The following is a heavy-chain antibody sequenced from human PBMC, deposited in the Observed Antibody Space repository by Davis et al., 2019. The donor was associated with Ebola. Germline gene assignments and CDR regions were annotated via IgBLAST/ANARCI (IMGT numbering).Heavy chain of an antibody. CDR1: GGSVSSGSYS. Sequence: PSETLSLTCTVSGGSVSSGSYSWSWIRQPPGKGLEWFGHISYSGSPNYNSSLKSRVTISVDTSKNQFSLKLSSVTAADTAVYYCARAIPCSSTNCYREGLVDYWGQGTLVTVSS. CDR3: ARAIPCSSTNCYREGLVDY. D-gene: IGHD2-2*02. J-gene: IGHJ4*02. CDR2: ISYSGSP. V-gene: IGHV4-61*01.